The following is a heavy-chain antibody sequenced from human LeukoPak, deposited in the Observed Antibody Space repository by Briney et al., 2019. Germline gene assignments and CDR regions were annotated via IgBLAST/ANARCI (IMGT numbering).Heavy chain of an antibody. CDR1: GYTFTSYF. CDR3: ARDLEVVGPDAFDL. V-gene: IGHV1-2*02. D-gene: IGHD2-15*01. CDR2: INPNRGGT. J-gene: IGHJ3*01. Sequence: GASVKGSCKASGYTFTSYFIHCVREAPGEGVGWRGGINPNRGGTNYAQKFQGRVTMTSDTSISTAYMELSRLTSDATAVYYCARDLEVVGPDAFDLWGQGTLVTVSS.